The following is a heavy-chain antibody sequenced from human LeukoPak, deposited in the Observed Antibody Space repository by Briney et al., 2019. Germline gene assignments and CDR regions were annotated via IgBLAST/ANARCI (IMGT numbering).Heavy chain of an antibody. CDR3: ARTSGGWYGSLPDY. Sequence: PSETLSLTCTVSGGSISSSCYFWGRIRQPPGTGLEWIGSIYYGGTTYYNPSLKSRVTISVDTSKNQFSLNLSSVTAADTAVHYCARTSGGWYGSLPDYWGQGTLVTVSS. V-gene: IGHV4-39*07. J-gene: IGHJ4*02. CDR2: IYYGGTT. CDR1: GGSISSSCYF. D-gene: IGHD6-19*01.